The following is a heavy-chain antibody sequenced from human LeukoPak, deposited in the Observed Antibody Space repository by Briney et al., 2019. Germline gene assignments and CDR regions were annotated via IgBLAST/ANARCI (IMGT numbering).Heavy chain of an antibody. V-gene: IGHV4-34*01. CDR3: ARAHYLRGCSSTSCYVRLVYGMDV. CDR2: INHSGST. Sequence: SETLSLTCAVYGGSFSGYYWSWIRQPPGKGLEWIGEINHSGSTNYNPSLKSRVTISVDTSKNQFSLKLSSVTAADTAVYYCARAHYLRGCSSTSCYVRLVYGMDVWGQGTTVTVSS. CDR1: GGSFSGYY. D-gene: IGHD2-2*01. J-gene: IGHJ6*02.